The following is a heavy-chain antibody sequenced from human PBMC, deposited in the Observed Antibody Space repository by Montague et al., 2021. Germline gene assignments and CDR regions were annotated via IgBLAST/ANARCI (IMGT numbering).Heavy chain of an antibody. CDR3: ARRLGIRAPFDY. CDR1: GGSISEFY. Sequence: SETLSPTCTVTGGSISEFYWSWIRQSPEKGLEWIGYIYDSGTTNYNPSLKSRVTISADTSMNQFSLNLRSVTAADTAVYFCARRLGIRAPFDYWGQGTLVTVSS. J-gene: IGHJ4*02. D-gene: IGHD7-27*01. CDR2: IYDSGTT. V-gene: IGHV4-59*08.